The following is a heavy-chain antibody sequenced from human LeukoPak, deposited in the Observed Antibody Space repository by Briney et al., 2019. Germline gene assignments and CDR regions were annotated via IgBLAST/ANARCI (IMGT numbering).Heavy chain of an antibody. V-gene: IGHV2-5*02. CDR1: GFSLSTSGVG. CDR2: IYRDDDK. J-gene: IGHJ4*02. CDR3: AHRRSGYNFNDGDFDY. Sequence: ESGPTLVNPTQTLTLTCTFSGFSLSTSGVGVGWIRQPPGKALEWLALIYRDDDKRHNPFLKSRLTITKDSSKNQVVLTLTNMGPVDTATYYCAHRRSGYNFNDGDFDYWGQGTLVTVSS. D-gene: IGHD3-22*01.